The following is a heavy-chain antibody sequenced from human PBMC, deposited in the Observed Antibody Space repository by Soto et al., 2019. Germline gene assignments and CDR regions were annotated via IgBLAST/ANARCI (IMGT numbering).Heavy chain of an antibody. Sequence: QVQLQESGPGLVKPSQTLSLTCTVSGGSISSGGYYWSWIRQHPGKGLEWIGYIYYSGSTYYNPSLKSRVTISVDTSKNQFSLKLSSVTAADTAVYYCARASQDDRSGYYHDVTAFDIWGQGTMVTVSS. V-gene: IGHV4-31*03. CDR3: ARASQDDRSGYYHDVTAFDI. CDR1: GGSISSGGYY. D-gene: IGHD3-22*01. CDR2: IYYSGST. J-gene: IGHJ3*02.